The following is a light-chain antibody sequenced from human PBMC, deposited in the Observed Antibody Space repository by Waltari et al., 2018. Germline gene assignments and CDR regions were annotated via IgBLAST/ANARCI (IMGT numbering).Light chain of an antibody. Sequence: QSALTQPASVSGSPGQSITISCAGTANDVGIYNLVSWYQQHPGKAPKLIIYEVTKRPSGVSNRFSASKSGIAASLTISGLQAEDEAEYYCFSYAGRFSFVFGTGTQVTV. J-gene: IGLJ1*01. CDR3: FSYAGRFSFV. CDR2: EVT. V-gene: IGLV2-23*02. CDR1: ANDVGIYNL.